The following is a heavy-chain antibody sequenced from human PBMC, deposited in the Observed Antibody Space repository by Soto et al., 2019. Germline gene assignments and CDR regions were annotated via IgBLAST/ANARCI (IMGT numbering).Heavy chain of an antibody. CDR1: GYTFTGYY. CDR3: ARDIAAAQYNWFDP. D-gene: IGHD6-13*01. CDR2: INPNSGGT. J-gene: IGHJ5*02. V-gene: IGHV1-2*04. Sequence: ASVKVSCQASGYTFTGYYMHWVRQAPGQGLEWMGWINPNSGGTNYAQKFQGWVTMTRDTSISTAYMELSRLRSDDTAVYYCARDIAAAQYNWFDPWGQGTLVTVSS.